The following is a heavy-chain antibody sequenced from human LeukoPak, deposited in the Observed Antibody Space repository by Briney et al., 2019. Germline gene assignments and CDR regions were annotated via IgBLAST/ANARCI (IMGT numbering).Heavy chain of an antibody. D-gene: IGHD3-22*01. CDR2: ISSSSSYI. J-gene: IGHJ4*02. CDR3: AGDLNYYDSSGYYPHPDY. V-gene: IGHV3-21*04. CDR1: GFTFSSYS. Sequence: PGGSLRLSCAASGFTFSSYSMNWVRQAPGKGLEWVSSISSSSSYIYYADSVKGRFTISRDNSKNTLYLQMNSLRAEDTAVYYCAGDLNYYDSSGYYPHPDYWGQGTLVTVSS.